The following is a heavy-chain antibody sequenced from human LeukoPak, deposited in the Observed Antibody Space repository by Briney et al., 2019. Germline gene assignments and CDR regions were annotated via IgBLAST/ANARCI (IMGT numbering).Heavy chain of an antibody. Sequence: GGSLRLSCAASGFTFSSYGMSWVRQAPGKGLEWVSLISGSGSSTYYADSVKGRFTISRDNSKNTLHLQMNNLRAEDTAVYYCAKRGFIAGNPTDFDYWGQGTLVTVSS. D-gene: IGHD6-13*01. CDR1: GFTFSSYG. CDR3: AKRGFIAGNPTDFDY. J-gene: IGHJ4*02. CDR2: ISGSGSST. V-gene: IGHV3-23*01.